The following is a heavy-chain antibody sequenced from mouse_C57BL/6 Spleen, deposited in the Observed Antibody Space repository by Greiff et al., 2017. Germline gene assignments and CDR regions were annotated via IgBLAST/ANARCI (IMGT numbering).Heavy chain of an antibody. V-gene: IGHV1-64*01. CDR2: IHPNSGST. Sequence: QVQLQQPGAELVKPGASVKLSCKASGYTFTSYWMHWVKQRPGQGLAWIGMIHPNSGSTNYNEKFKSKATLTVDKSSSTAYMQLSSLTSEDSAVYYCARDVITTVVATDFDYWGQGTTLTVSS. CDR3: ARDVITTVVATDFDY. D-gene: IGHD1-1*01. CDR1: GYTFTSYW. J-gene: IGHJ2*01.